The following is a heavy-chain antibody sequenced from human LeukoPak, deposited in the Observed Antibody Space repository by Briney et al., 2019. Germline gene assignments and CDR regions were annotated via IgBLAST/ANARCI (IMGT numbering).Heavy chain of an antibody. J-gene: IGHJ4*02. CDR2: IYSGDNT. Sequence: TGGSLRLSCAASGFTVSGNYMSWVRQAPGKGLEWVSVIYSGDNTYYADSVKGRFTISRDNSKNTLYLQMSSLRAEDTAVYYCVRESSGSYFAYWGQGTLVTVSS. CDR3: VRESSGSYFAY. D-gene: IGHD3-10*01. CDR1: GFTVSGNY. V-gene: IGHV3-53*01.